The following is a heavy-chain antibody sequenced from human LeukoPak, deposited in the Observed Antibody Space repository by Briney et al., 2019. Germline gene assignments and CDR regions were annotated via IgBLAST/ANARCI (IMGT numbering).Heavy chain of an antibody. CDR1: GYTFTSYA. CDR3: ARHSAPIYYYDSSGYLDYYYYGMDV. CDR2: INAGNGNT. J-gene: IGHJ6*02. D-gene: IGHD3-22*01. Sequence: ASVKVSCKASGYTFTSYAMHWVRQAPGQRLEWMGWINAGNGNTKYSQKFQGRVTITRDTSASTAYMELSSLRSEDTAVYYCARHSAPIYYYDSSGYLDYYYYGMDVWGQGTTVTVSS. V-gene: IGHV1-3*01.